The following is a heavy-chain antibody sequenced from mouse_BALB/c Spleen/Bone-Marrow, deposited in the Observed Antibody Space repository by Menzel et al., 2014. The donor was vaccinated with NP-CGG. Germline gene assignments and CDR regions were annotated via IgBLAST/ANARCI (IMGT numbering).Heavy chain of an antibody. CDR1: GFNIKDTY. V-gene: IGHV14-3*02. CDR3: VRGHGYYVGYYFDN. J-gene: IGHJ2*01. CDR2: IDPANGNT. Sequence: EVQLQQSGAEPVKPGASVELSCTASGFNIKDTYMHWVKQRPEQGLEWIGRIDPANGNTKYDPKFQGKATITADTSSNTAYLQLSSLTSEDTAVYYRVRGHGYYVGYYFDNWGQGTTLTVSS. D-gene: IGHD2-3*01.